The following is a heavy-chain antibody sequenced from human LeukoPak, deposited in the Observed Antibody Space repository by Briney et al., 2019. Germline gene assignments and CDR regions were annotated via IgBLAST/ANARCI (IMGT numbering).Heavy chain of an antibody. Sequence: GGSLRLSCVGSGFIFNDYSMNWVRQAPGKGPEWVSYISSRSSTIYYADSVKGRFTISRDNAKNSLYLQMNSLRAEDTAVYYCARRLTGGTTVFDHWGRGTLVTVSS. CDR3: ARRLTGGTTVFDH. CDR2: ISSRSSTI. D-gene: IGHD1-26*01. J-gene: IGHJ4*02. V-gene: IGHV3-48*04. CDR1: GFIFNDYS.